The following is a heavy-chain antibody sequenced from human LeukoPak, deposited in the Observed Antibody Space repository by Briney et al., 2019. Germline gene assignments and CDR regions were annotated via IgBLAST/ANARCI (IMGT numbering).Heavy chain of an antibody. CDR1: GFTFSSYG. CDR2: ISYDGSNK. CDR3: AKAPPVQTFNILTGYSFY. Sequence: PGRSLRLSCAASGFTFSSYGMHWVRQAPGKGLEWVAVISYDGSNKYYADSVKGRFTISRDNSKNTLYLQMNSLRAEDTAVYYCAKAPPVQTFNILTGYSFYWGQGTLVTVSS. J-gene: IGHJ4*02. V-gene: IGHV3-30*18. D-gene: IGHD3-9*01.